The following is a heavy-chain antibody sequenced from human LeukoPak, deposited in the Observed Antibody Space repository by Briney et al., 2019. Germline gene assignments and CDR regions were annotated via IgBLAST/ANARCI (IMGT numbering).Heavy chain of an antibody. CDR3: VRGGTFGVVTHLDV. Sequence: GGSLRLSFAAPGFTSMDYYLPWIRQAPGKGLDWISSLSNSGDITYYVDSVKGRFSISRDNAKRSLYLQMRSLRAGDTAVYFCVRGGTFGVVTHLDVWGEGTTVTVSS. CDR1: GFTSMDYY. J-gene: IGHJ6*04. D-gene: IGHD3-3*01. CDR2: LSNSGDIT. V-gene: IGHV3-11*04.